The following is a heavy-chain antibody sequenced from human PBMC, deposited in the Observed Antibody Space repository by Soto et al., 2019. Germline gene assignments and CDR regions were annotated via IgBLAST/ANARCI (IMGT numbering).Heavy chain of an antibody. V-gene: IGHV1-46*01. CDR1: GYTFTSYY. D-gene: IGHD5-18*01. CDR3: AREDMAMGPGVYYYYGMDV. J-gene: IGHJ6*02. CDR2: INPSGGST. Sequence: ASVKVSCKASGYTFTSYYMHWVRQAPGQGLEWMGIINPSGGSTSYAQKFQGRVTMTRDTSTSTVYMELSSLRSEDTAVYYCAREDMAMGPGVYYYYGMDVWGQGTTVTVS.